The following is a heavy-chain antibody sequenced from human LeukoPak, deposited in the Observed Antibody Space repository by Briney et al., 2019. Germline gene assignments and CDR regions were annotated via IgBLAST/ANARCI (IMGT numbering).Heavy chain of an antibody. CDR3: ARVQLVPAASAFDY. J-gene: IGHJ4*02. V-gene: IGHV1-18*01. Sequence: ASVKVSCKASGYTFTSHGISWVRQAPGQGLEWMGRISAYNGNTNYAQKLQGRVTMTTDTSTSTAYMELRSLRSDDTAVYYCARVQLVPAASAFDYWGQGTLVTVSS. D-gene: IGHD2-2*01. CDR1: GYTFTSHG. CDR2: ISAYNGNT.